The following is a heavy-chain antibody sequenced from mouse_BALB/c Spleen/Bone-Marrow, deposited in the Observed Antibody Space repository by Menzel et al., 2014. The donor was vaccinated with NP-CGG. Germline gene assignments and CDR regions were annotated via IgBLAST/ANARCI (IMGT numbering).Heavy chain of an antibody. V-gene: IGHV5-9-2*01. J-gene: IGHJ3*01. CDR3: ARHAYYDQTEVSFVY. D-gene: IGHD2-4*01. CDR2: TSGGGSYT. CDR1: GFTFNNYG. Sequence: EVQLVESGGGLVKSGGSLKLSCAASGFTFNNYGMSWVRQTPEKRLGWVATTSGGGSYTFYPDSVKGRFTISRDNAKNDLYLQLSSLRSEDTALYYCARHAYYDQTEVSFVYWGQGTLVTVSA.